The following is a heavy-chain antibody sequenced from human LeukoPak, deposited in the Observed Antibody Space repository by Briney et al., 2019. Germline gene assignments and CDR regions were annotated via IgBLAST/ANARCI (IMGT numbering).Heavy chain of an antibody. V-gene: IGHV3-21*01. D-gene: IGHD3-9*01. CDR3: ARGLRYFDWLLPNDY. CDR1: GFTFSSYS. Sequence: GESLNISCAASGFTFSSYSMNWVRQAPGKGLEWVSSISSSSSYIYYADSVKGRFTISRDNAKNSLYLQMNSLRAEDTAVYYCARGLRYFDWLLPNDYWGQGTLVTVSS. CDR2: ISSSSSYI. J-gene: IGHJ4*02.